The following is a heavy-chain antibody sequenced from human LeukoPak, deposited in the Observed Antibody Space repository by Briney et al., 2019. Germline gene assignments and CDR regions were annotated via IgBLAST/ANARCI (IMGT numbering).Heavy chain of an antibody. V-gene: IGHV4-59*08. CDR3: ARRKRGSGGPFDY. D-gene: IGHD6-19*01. CDR1: GGSISDYY. CDR2: MDYSGST. Sequence: SETLSLTCTVSGGSISDYYWTWIRQSPGTGLEWIGYMDYSGSTAYNPSLKSRVTISIDTSKMQFSLGLSSVTAADTAIYFCARRKRGSGGPFDYWGQGTLVTVSS. J-gene: IGHJ4*02.